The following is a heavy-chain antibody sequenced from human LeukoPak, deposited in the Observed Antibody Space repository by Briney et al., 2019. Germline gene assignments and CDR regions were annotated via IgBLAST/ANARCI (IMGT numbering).Heavy chain of an antibody. V-gene: IGHV1-8*03. D-gene: IGHD2-21*02. CDR3: ARVNCGGDCYSDRGAFDI. J-gene: IGHJ3*02. CDR2: MNPNSGNT. CDR1: GYTFTSYD. Sequence: ASVKVSCKASGYTFTSYDINWVRQATGQGLEWMGWMNPNSGNTGYAQKFQGRVTITRNTSISTAYMELSSLRSEDTAVYYCARVNCGGDCYSDRGAFDIWGQGTMVTVSS.